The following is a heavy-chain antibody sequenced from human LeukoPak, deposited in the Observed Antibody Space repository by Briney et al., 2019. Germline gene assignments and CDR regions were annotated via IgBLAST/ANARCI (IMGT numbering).Heavy chain of an antibody. CDR2: IYNSGSI. D-gene: IGHD6-25*01. CDR3: ARSAIDAFDI. Sequence: PSETLSLTCTVSGGSISSYYWSCIPRPPGKELEGIGYIYNSGSINYNPSLKSRVIISVDTSKNQFSLKLSSVTAADTAVYYCARSAIDAFDIWGQGTMVTVSS. CDR1: GGSISSYY. J-gene: IGHJ3*02. V-gene: IGHV4-59*08.